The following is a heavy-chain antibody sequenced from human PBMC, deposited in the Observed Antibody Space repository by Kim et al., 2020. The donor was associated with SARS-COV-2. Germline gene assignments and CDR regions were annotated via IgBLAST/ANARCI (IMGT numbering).Heavy chain of an antibody. Sequence: GGSLRLSCAASGFTFGDYAMHWVRQAPGKGLEWVSGISWNSGSIGYADSVKGRFTISRDNAKNSLYLQMNSLRAEDTALYYCAKALEGSANWGEVEAFDIWGQGTMVTVSS. D-gene: IGHD7-27*01. J-gene: IGHJ3*02. CDR1: GFTFGDYA. CDR3: AKALEGSANWGEVEAFDI. CDR2: ISWNSGSI. V-gene: IGHV3-9*01.